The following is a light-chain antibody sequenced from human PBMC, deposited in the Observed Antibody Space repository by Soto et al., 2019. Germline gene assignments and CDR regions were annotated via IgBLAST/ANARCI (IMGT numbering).Light chain of an antibody. CDR3: QQYNNWPIT. CDR1: QSVSRY. J-gene: IGKJ5*01. CDR2: DAS. Sequence: EIVVTQTPRTQSLSPGERATLSCRASQSVSRYLAWYQQKPGQAPRLLIYDASYRATGIPARFSGSGSGTEFTLTISSLQSEDFAVYYCQQYNNWPITFGRGTRLEIK. V-gene: IGKV3D-15*01.